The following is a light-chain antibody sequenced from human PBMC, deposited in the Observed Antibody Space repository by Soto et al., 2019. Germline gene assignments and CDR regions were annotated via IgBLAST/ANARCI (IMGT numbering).Light chain of an antibody. V-gene: IGKV1-5*03. CDR3: QQYNSYTWT. J-gene: IGKJ1*01. CDR1: QSIGSW. Sequence: DIQMTQSPSTRSSSFGDRVTITCRASQSIGSWLAWYQQKPGKAPKLLIYKASTLESGVPSNFSGSGSGTEFTLTISSLKNEDFATYYCQQYNSYTWTFGQGTKVDIK. CDR2: KAS.